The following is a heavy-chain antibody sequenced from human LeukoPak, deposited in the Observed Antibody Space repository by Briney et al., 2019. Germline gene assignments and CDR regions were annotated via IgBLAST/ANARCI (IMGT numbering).Heavy chain of an antibody. V-gene: IGHV1-69*05. CDR1: GGTFSSYA. Sequence: SVKVSCKASGGTFSSYAISWVRQAPGQGLEWMGRIIPIFGTANYAQKFQGRVTITTDESTSTACMQLSSLRPEDTAVYYCARGGPVGAYFDYWGQGTLVTVSS. CDR3: ARGGPVGAYFDY. D-gene: IGHD1-26*01. J-gene: IGHJ4*02. CDR2: IIPIFGTA.